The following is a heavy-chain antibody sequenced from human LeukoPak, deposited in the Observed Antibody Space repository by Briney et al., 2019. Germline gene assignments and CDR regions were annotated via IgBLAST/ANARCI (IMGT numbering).Heavy chain of an antibody. CDR3: ARIPLWFGEAGFDY. Sequence: SETLSLTCTVSGGSISSSSYYWGWTRQPPGKGLEWIGSIYYSGSTYYNPSLKSRVSISVDTSKNQFSLMLNSVTAADTAVYYCARIPLWFGEAGFDYWGQGTLVTVSS. CDR1: GGSISSSSYY. CDR2: IYYSGST. D-gene: IGHD3-10*01. V-gene: IGHV4-39*01. J-gene: IGHJ4*02.